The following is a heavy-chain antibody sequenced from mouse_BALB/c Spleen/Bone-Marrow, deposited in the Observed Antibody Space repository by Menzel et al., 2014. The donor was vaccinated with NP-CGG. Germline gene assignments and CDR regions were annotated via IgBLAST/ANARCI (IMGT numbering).Heavy chain of an antibody. CDR3: AREGYDNDGGRSMDY. V-gene: IGHV1-54*01. D-gene: IGHD2-4*01. Sequence: VHLVESGAELVRPGTSVKVSCRASGYAFTNYLIEWVKRRPGQGLEWIGLIDPGSGGTNYNEKFKGKATLTADKSSSTAYMQLSSLTSDDSAVYFCAREGYDNDGGRSMDYWGQGTSVTVSS. CDR1: GYAFTNYL. J-gene: IGHJ4*01. CDR2: IDPGSGGT.